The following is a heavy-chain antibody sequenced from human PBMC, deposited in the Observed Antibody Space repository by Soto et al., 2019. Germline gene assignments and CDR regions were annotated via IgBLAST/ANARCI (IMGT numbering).Heavy chain of an antibody. J-gene: IGHJ4*02. CDR2: IIPILGIA. CDR1: GGTFSSYT. D-gene: IGHD6-13*01. CDR3: AGGVGIAAAGFV. V-gene: IGHV1-69*02. Sequence: QVQLVQSGAEVKKPGSSVKVSCKASGGTFSSYTISWVRQAPGQGLEWMGRIIPILGIANYAQKFQGRVTITADNSTSTAYMELGSLGFGDPAVYSCAGGVGIAAAGFVWGQETLVTVSS.